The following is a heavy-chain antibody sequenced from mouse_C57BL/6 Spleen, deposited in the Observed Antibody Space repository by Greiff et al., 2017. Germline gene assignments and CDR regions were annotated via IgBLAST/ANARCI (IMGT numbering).Heavy chain of an antibody. V-gene: IGHV1-4*01. CDR3: ARNGYGFDV. CDR2: INPSSGYT. CDR1: GYTFPSYT. D-gene: IGHD1-2*01. J-gene: IGHJ1*03. Sequence: QVQLQQSGAELARPGASVMMSCKASGYTFPSYTMHWVKQRPGQGLEWIGYINPSSGYTKYNQKFKDKATLTADKSSSTAYMQLSSLTSEDAAVYYCARNGYGFDVWGTGTTVTVSS.